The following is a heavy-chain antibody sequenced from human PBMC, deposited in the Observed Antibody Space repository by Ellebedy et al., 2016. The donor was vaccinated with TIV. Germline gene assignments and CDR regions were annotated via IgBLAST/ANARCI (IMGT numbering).Heavy chain of an antibody. J-gene: IGHJ3*02. CDR2: IYSGGST. CDR1: GFTFSSYA. Sequence: GESLKISCAASGFTFSSYAMSWVRQAPGKGLEWVSVIYSGGSTYYADSVKGRFTISRDNSKNTLYLQMNSLRAEDTAVYYCASKGGIAARPDGDAFDIWGQGTMVTVSS. CDR3: ASKGGIAARPDGDAFDI. D-gene: IGHD6-6*01. V-gene: IGHV3-53*01.